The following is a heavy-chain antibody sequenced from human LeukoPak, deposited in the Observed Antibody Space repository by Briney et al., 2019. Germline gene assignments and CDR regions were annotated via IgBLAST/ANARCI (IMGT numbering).Heavy chain of an antibody. CDR2: IIPIIGTA. D-gene: IGHD2-2*01. CDR3: ARGGAAGYQLLLGPPTNWFDP. V-gene: IGHV1-69*05. CDR1: GGTFSSYA. J-gene: IGHJ5*02. Sequence: ASVKVSCKASGGTFSSYAISWVRQAPRQGLEWMGGIIPIIGTANYAQKFQGRVTITTDESTRTTYLELSSLRSEDTAVYYCARGGAAGYQLLLGPPTNWFDPGGQGTLVTVSS.